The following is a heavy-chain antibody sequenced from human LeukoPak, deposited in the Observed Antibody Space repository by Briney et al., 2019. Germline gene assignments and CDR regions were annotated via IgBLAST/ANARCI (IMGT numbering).Heavy chain of an antibody. J-gene: IGHJ6*02. CDR2: ISAYNGNT. D-gene: IGHD4-17*01. Sequence: GASVKVSCKASGYTFTSYGISWVRQAPGQGLEWMGWISAYNGNTNYAQKLQGRVTMTTDTSTSTAYMELRSLRSDDTAVYYCASAAAAVTRYWYYGMDVWGQGTTVTVFS. V-gene: IGHV1-18*01. CDR1: GYTFTSYG. CDR3: ASAAAAVTRYWYYGMDV.